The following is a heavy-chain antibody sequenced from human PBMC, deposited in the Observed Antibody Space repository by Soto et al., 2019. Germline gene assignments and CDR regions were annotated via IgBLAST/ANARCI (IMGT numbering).Heavy chain of an antibody. Sequence: ASVKVSCKASGYTFTSYGISWVRQAPGQGLEWMGWISAYNGNTNYAQKHQGRVTMTTDTSTSTAYMELRSLRSDDTAVYYCARARSIAARPGKANFDYWGQGTLVTVSS. V-gene: IGHV1-18*01. CDR2: ISAYNGNT. D-gene: IGHD6-6*01. J-gene: IGHJ4*02. CDR3: ARARSIAARPGKANFDY. CDR1: GYTFTSYG.